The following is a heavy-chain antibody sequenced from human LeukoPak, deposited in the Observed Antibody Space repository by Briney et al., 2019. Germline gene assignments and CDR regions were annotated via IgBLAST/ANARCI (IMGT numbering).Heavy chain of an antibody. CDR3: STDPRLLIY. CDR1: GFDFDDFA. Sequence: GESLRLSCAASGFDFDDFAMHWVRQAPGKGLEWISLVSWDGGSTYYSDSVKGRFTISRDNAKNSLYLQMNSLRPDDTALYYCSTDPRLLIYWGHGTLVTVSS. J-gene: IGHJ4*01. D-gene: IGHD2-8*01. CDR2: VSWDGGST. V-gene: IGHV3-43D*03.